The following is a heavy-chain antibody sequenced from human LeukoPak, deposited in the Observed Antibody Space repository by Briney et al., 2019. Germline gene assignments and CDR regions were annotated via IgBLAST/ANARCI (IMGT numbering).Heavy chain of an antibody. J-gene: IGHJ6*02. V-gene: IGHV3-64D*09. CDR3: VRGYSFGPYGMDV. Sequence: GGSLRLSCSASGFPFSSYAMHWVRQAPGKGLEYVSAISDSGGSTYYADSVKGRFTISRDNSENTLYLQMSSLRAEDTAVYFCVRGYSFGPYGMDVWGQGTTVTVSS. D-gene: IGHD2-15*01. CDR2: ISDSGGST. CDR1: GFPFSSYA.